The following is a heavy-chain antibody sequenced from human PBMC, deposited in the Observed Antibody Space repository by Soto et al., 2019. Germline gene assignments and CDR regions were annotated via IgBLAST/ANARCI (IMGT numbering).Heavy chain of an antibody. Sequence: QVQLVQSGGEVKEPGASVKVSCKASGYTFTTYGIHWVRQAPGQSLEWMGWINTGNGGTAVSQKFRGRVTITRDTVATTVYMEVSSLTTEDTAVYYCARQDSFDVWGQGTMVTVSS. V-gene: IGHV1-3*04. CDR2: INTGNGGT. CDR1: GYTFTTYG. CDR3: ARQDSFDV. J-gene: IGHJ3*01.